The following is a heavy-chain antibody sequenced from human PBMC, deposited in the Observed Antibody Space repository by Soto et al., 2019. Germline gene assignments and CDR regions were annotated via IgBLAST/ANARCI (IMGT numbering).Heavy chain of an antibody. J-gene: IGHJ5*02. CDR3: ARGKYYDVSTGYSTFDP. CDR2: VNSDGSTT. Sequence: PGGSLRLSCAASGFTVSSNYMSWVRQVPGKGLVWVSRVNSDGSTTNYADSVKGRFTISRDNAKNTLFLQMNSLRVEDTAVYYCARGKYYDVSTGYSTFDPWGQGVPVTVSS. V-gene: IGHV3-74*01. CDR1: GFTVSSNY. D-gene: IGHD3-9*01.